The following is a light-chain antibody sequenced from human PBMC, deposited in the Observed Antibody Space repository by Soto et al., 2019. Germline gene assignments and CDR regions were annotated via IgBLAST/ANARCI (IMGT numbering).Light chain of an antibody. Sequence: QSALTQPRSVSGSPGQSVTISCTGTSSDVGGYNYVSWYQQHPGKAPKLMISDVSKRPSGVPDRFSGSKSGTTASLPISGLQAEDETDYSCCSYAGSYTLVFGGGTKLTVL. CDR3: CSYAGSYTLV. CDR1: SSDVGGYNY. CDR2: DVS. J-gene: IGLJ2*01. V-gene: IGLV2-11*01.